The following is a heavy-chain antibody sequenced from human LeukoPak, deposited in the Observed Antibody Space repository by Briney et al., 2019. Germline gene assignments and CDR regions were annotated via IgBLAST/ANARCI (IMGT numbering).Heavy chain of an antibody. V-gene: IGHV7-4-1*02. CDR1: GYTFTSYA. CDR3: ASSFNRRGLHMDV. D-gene: IGHD3-10*01. J-gene: IGHJ6*02. Sequence: ASVKVSCKASGYTFTSYAMNWVRQAPGQGLEWMGWINTNTGNTTYAQGFTGRFVFSLDTSVSTAYLQISSLKAEDTVVYYCASSFNRRGLHMDVWGQGTTVTVSS. CDR2: INTNTGNT.